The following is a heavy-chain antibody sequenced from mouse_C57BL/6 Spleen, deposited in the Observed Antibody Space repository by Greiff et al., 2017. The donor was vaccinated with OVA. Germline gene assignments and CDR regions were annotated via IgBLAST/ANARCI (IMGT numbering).Heavy chain of an antibody. D-gene: IGHD2-4*01. Sequence: SGAELVRPGASVKLSCKASGYTFTDYYINWVKQRPGQGLEWIARIYPGSGNTYYNEKFKGKATLTAEKSSSTAYMQLSSLTSEDSAVYFCARGRLDYFDYWGQGTTLTVSS. J-gene: IGHJ2*01. CDR1: GYTFTDYY. V-gene: IGHV1-76*01. CDR3: ARGRLDYFDY. CDR2: IYPGSGNT.